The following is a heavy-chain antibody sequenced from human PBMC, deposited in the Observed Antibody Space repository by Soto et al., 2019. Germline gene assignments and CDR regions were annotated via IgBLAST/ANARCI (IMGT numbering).Heavy chain of an antibody. J-gene: IGHJ4*01. V-gene: IGHV4-34*02. Sequence: QVQLQQWGAGLLKPSETLSLTCVVSGGSFSGYYWSWIRQPPGKGLEWIGEVSHSGSTNYNPSLKSRVTISVDTSKNQFSLKVSSVTAADTAVYYCARSNPSRPDYWGHGTLVTVSS. CDR1: GGSFSGYY. CDR2: VSHSGST. CDR3: ARSNPSRPDY. D-gene: IGHD6-6*01.